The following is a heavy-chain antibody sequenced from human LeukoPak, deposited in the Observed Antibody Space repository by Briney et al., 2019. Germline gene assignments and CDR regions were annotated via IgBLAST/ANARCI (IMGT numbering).Heavy chain of an antibody. CDR1: GGSISSGGYY. Sequence: ASETLSLTCTVSGGSISSGGYYWSWIRQHPGKGLEWIGYIYYSGSTYYNPPLKSRVTISVDTSKNQFSLKLSSVTAADTAVYYCARDAYYYDSSGYINAFDIWGQGTMVTVSS. D-gene: IGHD3-22*01. J-gene: IGHJ3*02. CDR3: ARDAYYYDSSGYINAFDI. CDR2: IYYSGST. V-gene: IGHV4-31*03.